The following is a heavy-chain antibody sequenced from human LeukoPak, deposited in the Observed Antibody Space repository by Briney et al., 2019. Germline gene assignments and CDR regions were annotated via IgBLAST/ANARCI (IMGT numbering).Heavy chain of an antibody. CDR1: GFTFSSYW. J-gene: IGHJ6*03. CDR2: INSDGSST. CDR3: ASATVTKDAMDV. Sequence: GGSLRLSCAASGFTFSSYWMHWVRQAPGKGLVWVSRINSDGSSTSYADPVKGRFTISRDNAKNTLYLQMNSLRAEDTAVYYCASATVTKDAMDVWGKGTTVTVSS. V-gene: IGHV3-74*01. D-gene: IGHD4-17*01.